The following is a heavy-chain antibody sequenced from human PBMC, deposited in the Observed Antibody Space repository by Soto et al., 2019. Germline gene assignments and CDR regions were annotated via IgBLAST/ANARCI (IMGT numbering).Heavy chain of an antibody. Sequence: GSLRLSCAASEFIFPTYAMTWVRQAPGKGLEWVSSISGSTDDTFYADSVKGRFTISRDNSKNTLYLQMNSLRAEDTAVYYCARAGYYDLLPGYYTYYFDYWGQGTLVTVSS. CDR2: ISGSTDDT. V-gene: IGHV3-23*01. CDR1: EFIFPTYA. J-gene: IGHJ4*02. CDR3: ARAGYYDLLPGYYTYYFDY. D-gene: IGHD3-9*01.